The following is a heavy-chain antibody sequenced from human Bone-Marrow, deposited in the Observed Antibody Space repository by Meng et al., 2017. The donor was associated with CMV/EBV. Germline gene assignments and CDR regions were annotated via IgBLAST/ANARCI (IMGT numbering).Heavy chain of an antibody. Sequence: ASVKVSCKASGYTFTSYDINWVRQATGQGLEWMGWMNPNSGYTGYAQKFQGRVTITRNTSISTAYMELSSLRSEDTAVYYCARDFRVPAAMPVCCEGYYYYYGRDVWGQGTTVTVSS. V-gene: IGHV1-8*03. CDR3: ARDFRVPAAMPVCCEGYYYYYGRDV. D-gene: IGHD2-2*01. CDR1: GYTFTSYD. J-gene: IGHJ6*02. CDR2: MNPNSGYT.